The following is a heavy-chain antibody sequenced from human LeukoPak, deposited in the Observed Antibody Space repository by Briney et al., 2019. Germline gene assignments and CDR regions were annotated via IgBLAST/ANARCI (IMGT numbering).Heavy chain of an antibody. CDR3: ARDNRRYSGYGPSPDY. D-gene: IGHD5-12*01. J-gene: IGHJ4*02. CDR2: INPNSGGT. CDR1: GYTFTGYY. V-gene: IGHV1-2*06. Sequence: ASVKVSCKASGYTFTGYYMHWVRQAPGQGLEWMGRINPNSGGTNYAQKFQGRVTMTRDTSISTAYMELSRLRSDDTAVYYCARDNRRYSGYGPSPDYWGQGTLVTVSS.